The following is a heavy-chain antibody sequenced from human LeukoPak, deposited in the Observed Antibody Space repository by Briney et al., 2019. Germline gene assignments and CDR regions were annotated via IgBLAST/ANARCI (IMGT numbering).Heavy chain of an antibody. Sequence: SETLSLTCTVSGYSISNGYYWGWIRQPPGKGLQRIGSMYYSGSTNYNPSLKSRVTISVDTSKNQFSLKLSSVTAADTAVYYCARTTMVRGTYYMDVWGKGTTVTVSS. CDR1: GYSISNGYY. CDR3: ARTTMVRGTYYMDV. CDR2: MYYSGST. V-gene: IGHV4-38-2*02. J-gene: IGHJ6*03. D-gene: IGHD3-10*01.